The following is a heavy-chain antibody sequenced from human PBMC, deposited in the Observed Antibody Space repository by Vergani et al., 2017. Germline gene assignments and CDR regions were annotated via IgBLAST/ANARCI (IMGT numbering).Heavy chain of an antibody. J-gene: IGHJ4*02. Sequence: EVQLLESGGGLVQPGGSLRLSCAASGFTFSSYAMSWVRQAPGKGLEWVSAISGSGGSTYYADSVKGRFTISRDNAKNSLYLQMNSLRAEDTAVYYCARRPLHDSDYWGQGTLVTVSS. CDR3: ARRPLHDSDY. CDR2: ISGSGGST. V-gene: IGHV3-23*01. D-gene: IGHD4-11*01. CDR1: GFTFSSYA.